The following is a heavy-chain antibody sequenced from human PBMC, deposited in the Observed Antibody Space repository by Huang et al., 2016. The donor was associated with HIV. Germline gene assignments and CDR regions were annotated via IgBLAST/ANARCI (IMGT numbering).Heavy chain of an antibody. J-gene: IGHJ3*02. CDR3: ARAKDTWDAYDI. CDR1: GFPFNNHA. Sequence: QVQLVESGGGVVQPGRSLRLSCAASGFPFNNHARHWVRLAPGKGLDWVAVISNDGSNNYYADSVKGRFTISRDSSKSTRFLHMTSLRTEDTAVYYCARAKDTWDAYDIWGQGTMVIVSS. CDR2: ISNDGSNN. V-gene: IGHV3-30-3*01. D-gene: IGHD5-18*01.